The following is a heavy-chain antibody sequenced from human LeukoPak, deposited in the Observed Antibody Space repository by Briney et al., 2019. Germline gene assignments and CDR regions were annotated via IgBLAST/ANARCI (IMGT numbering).Heavy chain of an antibody. Sequence: ASVKVSCKVSGYTLTELSMHWVRQAPGKGLEWMGGFDPEDGETIYAQKFQGRVTMTEDTSTDTAYMELSSLRSEGTAVYYCATVRRYYDFWSGSYGMDVWGQGTTVTVSS. V-gene: IGHV1-24*01. CDR2: FDPEDGET. J-gene: IGHJ6*02. D-gene: IGHD3-3*01. CDR3: ATVRRYYDFWSGSYGMDV. CDR1: GYTLTELS.